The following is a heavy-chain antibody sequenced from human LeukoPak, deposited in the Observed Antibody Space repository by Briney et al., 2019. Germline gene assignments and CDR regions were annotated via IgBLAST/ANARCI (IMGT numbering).Heavy chain of an antibody. D-gene: IGHD4-23*01. V-gene: IGHV3-23*01. J-gene: IGHJ4*02. CDR1: GFTFSSYA. CDR2: ITASSSGT. CDR3: ARRAGGYSHPYDY. Sequence: GGSLRLSCAASGFTFSSYAMSWVRQAPGKGLEWVSAITASSSGTYDADSVKGRFTISRDNSKNTLYLQMNSLRAEDTAVYYCARRAGGYSHPYDYWGQGILVTVSS.